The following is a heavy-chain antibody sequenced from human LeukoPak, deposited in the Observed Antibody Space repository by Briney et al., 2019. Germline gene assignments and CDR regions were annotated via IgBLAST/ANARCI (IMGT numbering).Heavy chain of an antibody. CDR2: ITNTGNT. Sequence: NPSETLSLTCTVSGGSISSSSYYWGWIRQPPGKGLEWIGTITNTGNTYSNPSLKSRVTISIDTSKTQISLKLTSVTAADTAVFYCARKTPGTSVDVWGQGTPVTVSS. CDR1: GGSISSSSYY. V-gene: IGHV4-39*01. CDR3: ARKTPGTSVDV. J-gene: IGHJ6*02. D-gene: IGHD3-10*01.